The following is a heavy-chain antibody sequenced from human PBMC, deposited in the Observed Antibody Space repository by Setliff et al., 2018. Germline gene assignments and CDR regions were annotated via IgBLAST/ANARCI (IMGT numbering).Heavy chain of an antibody. D-gene: IGHD7-27*01. V-gene: IGHV1-46*01. CDR2: INPSSGGT. CDR3: ARDPGPLDY. CDR1: GYASTSDY. J-gene: IGHJ4*02. Sequence: GASVKVSCKASGYASTSDYMHWVRQAPGQGLEWMGIINPSSGGTRYAQKFQGRVTMTRDTSTSTVYMELSSLRSEDMAVYYCARDPGPLDYWGQGTLVTVSS.